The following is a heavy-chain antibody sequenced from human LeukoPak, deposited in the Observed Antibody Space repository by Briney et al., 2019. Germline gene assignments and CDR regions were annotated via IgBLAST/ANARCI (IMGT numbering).Heavy chain of an antibody. Sequence: ASVKVSCKASGYTFTGYYMHWVRQAPGQGLEWMGWINPNSGGTNYAQEFQGRVTMTRDTSISTAYMELSRLRSDDTAVYYCARDFVRGVIIRAYFDYWGQGTLVTVSS. CDR2: INPNSGGT. V-gene: IGHV1-2*02. D-gene: IGHD3-10*02. CDR1: GYTFTGYY. J-gene: IGHJ4*02. CDR3: ARDFVRGVIIRAYFDY.